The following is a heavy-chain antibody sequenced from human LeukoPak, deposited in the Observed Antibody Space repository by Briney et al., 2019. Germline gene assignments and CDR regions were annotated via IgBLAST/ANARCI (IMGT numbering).Heavy chain of an antibody. V-gene: IGHV1-24*01. J-gene: IGHJ4*02. Sequence: ASVKVSCKVSGCTLTELSMHWVRQAPGKGLEWMGGFDPEDGETIYAQKFQGRVTMTEDTSTDTAYMELSSLRSEDTAVYYCATVGPTSSHPAYWGQGTLVTVSS. CDR3: ATVGPTSSHPAY. CDR1: GCTLTELS. D-gene: IGHD1-26*01. CDR2: FDPEDGET.